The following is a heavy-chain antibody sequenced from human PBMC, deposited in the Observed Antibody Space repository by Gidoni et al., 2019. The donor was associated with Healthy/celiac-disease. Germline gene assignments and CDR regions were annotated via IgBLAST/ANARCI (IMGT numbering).Heavy chain of an antibody. V-gene: IGHV1-18*04. CDR1: GYTFTSYG. CDR3: ARDYYDILTGYRYYYYGMDV. Sequence: QVQLVQSGAEVKKPGASVKVSCKASGYTFTSYGIIWVRQAPGQGLEWMGWISAYNGNTNYAQKLQGRVTMTTDTSTSTAYMELRSLRSDDTAVYYCARDYYDILTGYRYYYYGMDVWGKGTTVTVSS. J-gene: IGHJ6*04. CDR2: ISAYNGNT. D-gene: IGHD3-9*01.